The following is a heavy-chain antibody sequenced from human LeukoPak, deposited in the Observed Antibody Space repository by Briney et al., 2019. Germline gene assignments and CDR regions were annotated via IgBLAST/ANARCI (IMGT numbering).Heavy chain of an antibody. CDR1: GGSFSGYY. CDR3: ARGARRGYSGYVHYFDY. Sequence: SETLSLTCAVYGGSFSGYYWSWIRQPPGKGLEGIGEINHSGSTNYNPSLKSRVTISVDTSKNQFSLKLSSVTAADTAVYYCARGARRGYSGYVHYFDYWGQGTLVTVSS. J-gene: IGHJ4*02. D-gene: IGHD5-12*01. V-gene: IGHV4-34*01. CDR2: INHSGST.